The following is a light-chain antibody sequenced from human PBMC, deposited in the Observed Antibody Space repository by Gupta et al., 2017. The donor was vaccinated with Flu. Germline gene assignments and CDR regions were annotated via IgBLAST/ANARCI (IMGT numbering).Light chain of an antibody. CDR1: SSNIGRNT. Sequence: QSVLTQPPSASGTPGPWVPISCSGSSSNIGRNTVIWYQPLPGTDPKLLIYGNSERPSGVPDRFSGSKSDTSAPLGISGLQSEDEADYHCAAWDDSRGAYVFGSGTRVSVL. V-gene: IGLV1-44*01. J-gene: IGLJ1*01. CDR2: GNS. CDR3: AAWDDSRGAYV.